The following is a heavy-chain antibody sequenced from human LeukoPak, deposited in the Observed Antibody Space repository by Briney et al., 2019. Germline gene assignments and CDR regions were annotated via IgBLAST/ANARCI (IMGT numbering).Heavy chain of an antibody. CDR1: GFTFSNYN. V-gene: IGHV3-21*01. D-gene: IGHD1-26*01. J-gene: IGHJ6*03. Sequence: GGPLRLSCAASGFTFSNYNMNWVRQAPGKAMEWVSSITTSGAYIFYADSVNGRFTISRDNAKNSLYLQMDSLGPEDTAVYYCARDPYSGNYGNDYYYYMDVWGKGTTVTISS. CDR2: ITTSGAYI. CDR3: ARDPYSGNYGNDYYYYMDV.